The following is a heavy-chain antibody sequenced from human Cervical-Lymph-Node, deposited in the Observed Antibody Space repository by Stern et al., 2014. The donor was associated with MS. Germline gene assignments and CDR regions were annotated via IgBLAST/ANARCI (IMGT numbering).Heavy chain of an antibody. J-gene: IGHJ4*02. Sequence: QLVQSGPEVKKPGASVQVSCKASGYIFSSYGINWVRQAPGQGLEWMGWVSTYNGNTNSAQKFQDRVTMTTDTSTNTAYMDLRSLRSDDTAVYYCAREVYGDSRRFDSWGQGTLVIVSS. CDR2: VSTYNGNT. D-gene: IGHD4-17*01. V-gene: IGHV1-18*01. CDR3: AREVYGDSRRFDS. CDR1: GYIFSSYG.